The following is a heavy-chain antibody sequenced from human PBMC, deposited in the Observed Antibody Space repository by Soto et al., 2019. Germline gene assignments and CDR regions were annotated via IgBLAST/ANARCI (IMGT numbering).Heavy chain of an antibody. J-gene: IGHJ4*02. Sequence: GGSLRLSCAASGFTFSSYAMHWVRQAPGKGLEWVAVISYDGSNKYYADSVKGRFTISRDNSKNTLYLQMNSLRAEDTAVYYCASTATVTTYLSDYWGQGTLVTVSS. V-gene: IGHV3-30-3*01. CDR2: ISYDGSNK. CDR3: ASTATVTTYLSDY. D-gene: IGHD4-17*01. CDR1: GFTFSSYA.